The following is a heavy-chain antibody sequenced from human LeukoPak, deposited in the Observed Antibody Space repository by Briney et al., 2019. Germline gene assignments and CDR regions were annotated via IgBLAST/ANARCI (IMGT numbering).Heavy chain of an antibody. Sequence: TLSLTCAVYGGSFSGYYWSWIRQPPGKALEWLARIDWDDDKYYSTSLKTRLTISKDTSKNQVVLTMTNMDPVDTATYYCARSSSYDYVWGSYRYTSGAFDIWGQGTMVTVSS. CDR1: GGSFSGYY. CDR2: IDWDDDK. V-gene: IGHV2-70*11. CDR3: ARSSSYDYVWGSYRYTSGAFDI. J-gene: IGHJ3*02. D-gene: IGHD3-16*02.